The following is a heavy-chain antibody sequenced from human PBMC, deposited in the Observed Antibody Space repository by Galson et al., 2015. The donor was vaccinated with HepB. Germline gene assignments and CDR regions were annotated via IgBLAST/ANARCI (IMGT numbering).Heavy chain of an antibody. CDR3: ARGYTAPGADSYYFDF. CDR2: VFYSENT. D-gene: IGHD5-12*01. J-gene: IGHJ4*02. Sequence: WNWIRHHPGKGLEWIGYVFYSENTYYNPSLKSRLSIALDTSKNQFSLKLTSVTAADTAIYYCARGYTAPGADSYYFDFWGQGSLVTVSS. V-gene: IGHV4-31*02.